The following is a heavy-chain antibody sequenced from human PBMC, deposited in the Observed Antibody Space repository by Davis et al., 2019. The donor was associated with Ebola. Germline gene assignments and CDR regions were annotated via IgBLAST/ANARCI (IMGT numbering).Heavy chain of an antibody. V-gene: IGHV1-18*01. Sequence: AASVKVSCKASGYTFTSYGLSWVRQAPGQGLEWMGWISALTGNTKYLQNLQGRVTMTTDTPTSTAYMELRSLISDDTAVYYCASTRYSGSYRDYWGQGTLVTVSS. CDR3: ASTRYSGSYRDY. CDR1: GYTFTSYG. D-gene: IGHD1-26*01. CDR2: ISALTGNT. J-gene: IGHJ4*02.